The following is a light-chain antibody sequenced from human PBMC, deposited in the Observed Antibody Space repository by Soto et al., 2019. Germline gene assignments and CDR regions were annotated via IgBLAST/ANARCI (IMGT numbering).Light chain of an antibody. J-gene: IGLJ2*01. CDR3: AAWDDSLTGVV. Sequence: QLVLTQPPSASGTPGQRVTMSCSGTSSNIGTSAVSWYQQLPGTAPKLLIYSSNQRPSGVPDRFSGSKTGTSASLAISGLQSEDEADYYCAAWDDSLTGVVFGGGTKVTVL. CDR1: SSNIGTSA. V-gene: IGLV1-44*01. CDR2: SSN.